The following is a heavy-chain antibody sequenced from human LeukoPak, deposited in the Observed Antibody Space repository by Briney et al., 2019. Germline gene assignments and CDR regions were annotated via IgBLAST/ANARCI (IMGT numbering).Heavy chain of an antibody. CDR2: IKQDGSEK. J-gene: IGHJ4*02. V-gene: IGHV3-7*01. CDR1: GFTFSSYW. D-gene: IGHD3-10*01. CDR3: ARAGQEWFGELGFDQ. Sequence: GGSLRLSCAASGFTFSSYWMSWVRQAPGKGLEWVANIKQDGSEKYYVDSVKGRFTISRDNAKKSLYLQMNSLRAEDTAVYYCARAGQEWFGELGFDQWGQGTLVIVSS.